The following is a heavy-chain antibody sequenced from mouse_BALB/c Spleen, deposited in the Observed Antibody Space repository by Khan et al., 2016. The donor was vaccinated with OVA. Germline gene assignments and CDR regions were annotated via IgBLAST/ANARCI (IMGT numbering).Heavy chain of an antibody. V-gene: IGHV2-6*02. CDR2: IWSDGFT. D-gene: IGHD1-1*01. CDR3: ARGIYYFGSRYMDY. Sequence: QVQLKESGPGLVAPSQSLSITCTVSGFSLTSYGVHWVRQPPGKGLEWLVVIWSDGFTTYNSALKSRLSISKENSKSQIFLKMNSLQTEDTAMYYCARGIYYFGSRYMDYWGQGTSVTVSS. J-gene: IGHJ4*01. CDR1: GFSLTSYG.